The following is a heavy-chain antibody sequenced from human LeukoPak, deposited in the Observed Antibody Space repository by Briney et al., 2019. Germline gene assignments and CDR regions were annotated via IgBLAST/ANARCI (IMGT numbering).Heavy chain of an antibody. Sequence: GGSLRLSCGASESTFSNFAMRWVREAPRRGPERVSGIGGGGGGTYYADSLKGRFTISRDNSKNTVELHMNSLRAEDTAVYYCAKTGDSGFRWIDCWGQGTLVAVSS. J-gene: IGHJ4*02. CDR3: AKTGDSGFRWIDC. V-gene: IGHV3-23*01. CDR1: ESTFSNFA. D-gene: IGHD3-22*01. CDR2: IGGGGGGT.